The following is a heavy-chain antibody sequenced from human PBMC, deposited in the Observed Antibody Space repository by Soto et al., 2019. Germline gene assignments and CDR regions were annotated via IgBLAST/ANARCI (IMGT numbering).Heavy chain of an antibody. V-gene: IGHV4-39*01. CDR3: ARLGWGNGDSDY. CDR2: ILYSGTT. Sequence: QLQLQESGPGLMKSSETLSLPCTVSGGSISKSNYFWGWLRQAPGKGLEWIASILYSGTTSYNSSLKSRGAISVDTSKNQFSLELNSVTAADTAVYYCARLGWGNGDSDYWGQGTLVTVSS. J-gene: IGHJ4*02. D-gene: IGHD2-21*01. CDR1: GGSISKSNYF.